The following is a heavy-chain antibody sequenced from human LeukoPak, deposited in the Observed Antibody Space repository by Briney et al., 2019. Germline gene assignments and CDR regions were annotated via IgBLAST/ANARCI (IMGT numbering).Heavy chain of an antibody. CDR1: GLSFSSYG. CDR2: IWYDGSNE. J-gene: IGHJ4*02. CDR3: ARGRLSMVRAPFDY. D-gene: IGHD3-10*01. V-gene: IGHV3-33*01. Sequence: GGSLRLSCAASGLSFSSYGMHWVRQAPGKGPEWVAVIWYDGSNEYYGDSVKGRFTISRDNSKNTLYLQMNSLRAEDTAVYYCARGRLSMVRAPFDYWGQGALVTVSS.